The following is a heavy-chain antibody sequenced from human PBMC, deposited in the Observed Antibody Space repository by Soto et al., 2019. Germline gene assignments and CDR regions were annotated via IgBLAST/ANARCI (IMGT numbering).Heavy chain of an antibody. CDR1: GFTFSSYA. D-gene: IGHD3-22*01. Sequence: GGSLRLSCAASGFTFSSYAMSWVRQAPGKGLEWVSAISGSGGSTYYADSVKGRFTISRDNSKNTLYLQMNSLRAEDTAVYYCAKSPRGYYDSRYFQHWGQGTLVTVSS. CDR3: AKSPRGYYDSRYFQH. V-gene: IGHV3-23*01. J-gene: IGHJ1*01. CDR2: ISGSGGST.